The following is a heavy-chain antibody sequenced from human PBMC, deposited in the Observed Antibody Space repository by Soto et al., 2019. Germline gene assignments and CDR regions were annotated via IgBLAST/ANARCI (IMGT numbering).Heavy chain of an antibody. V-gene: IGHV4-34*01. J-gene: IGHJ6*02. CDR2: INPSGST. CDR1: GGSFSGYY. D-gene: IGHD3-3*01. Sequence: PSETLSLTCAVYGGSFSGYYWSWIRQPPWKGLEWIGEINPSGSTNYNPSLKSRVTISVDTSKNQFSLKLSSVTAADTAVYYCARVSRGIGTTFGVVITDYYYYGMDVWGQGTTVTVS. CDR3: ARVSRGIGTTFGVVITDYYYYGMDV.